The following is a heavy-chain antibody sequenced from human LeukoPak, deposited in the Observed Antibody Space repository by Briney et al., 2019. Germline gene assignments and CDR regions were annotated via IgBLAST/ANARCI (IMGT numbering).Heavy chain of an antibody. V-gene: IGHV1-46*01. CDR1: GYTFTSYS. J-gene: IGHJ4*02. D-gene: IGHD2-2*02. Sequence: ASVKVSCKASGYTFTSYSLHWVRQAPGQGLEWMGTINPSGGSTNYAQKFQGRVTMTRDTSISTAYMELSRLRSDDTAVYFCARDVKAAIIFDYWGQGTLVTVSS. CDR3: ARDVKAAIIFDY. CDR2: INPSGGST.